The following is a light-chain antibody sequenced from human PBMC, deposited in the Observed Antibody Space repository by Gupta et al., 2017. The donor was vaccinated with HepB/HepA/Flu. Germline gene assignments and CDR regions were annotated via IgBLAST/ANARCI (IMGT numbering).Light chain of an antibody. Sequence: SYVLTQPPSVSVAPGKAATLTCVGDKIGSKSVHWYHQKPGQAPALVVYDDSDRPSGIPERFSSSNSESTATRTIIKVEAEDDADYYCQVWHRTSGVFGGGTKLTVL. CDR1: KIGSKS. V-gene: IGLV3-21*03. CDR2: DDS. CDR3: QVWHRTSGV. J-gene: IGLJ3*02.